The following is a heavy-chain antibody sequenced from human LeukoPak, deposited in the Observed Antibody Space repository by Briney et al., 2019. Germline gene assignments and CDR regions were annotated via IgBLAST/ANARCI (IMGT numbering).Heavy chain of an antibody. Sequence: PGGSLRLSCAASGFTFSSYAMSWVRQAPGKGLEWVSAISGSGGSTYYADSVKGRFTISRDNSKNTLYLQMDSLRAEATALYFCAKAFGRSGNYFDAFDLWGQGTMVTVSS. CDR2: ISGSGGST. CDR3: AKAFGRSGNYFDAFDL. V-gene: IGHV3-23*01. CDR1: GFTFSSYA. J-gene: IGHJ3*01. D-gene: IGHD1-26*01.